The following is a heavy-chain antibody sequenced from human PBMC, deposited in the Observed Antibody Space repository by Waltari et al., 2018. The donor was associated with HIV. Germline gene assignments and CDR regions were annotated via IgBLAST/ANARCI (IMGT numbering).Heavy chain of an antibody. J-gene: IGHJ4*02. V-gene: IGHV3-33*01. CDR3: ARGGRDGYREAYYFDY. D-gene: IGHD3-16*01. CDR2: IWYDGSNK. CDR1: GFTFSSYG. Sequence: QVQLVESGGGVVQPGRSLILSCAASGFTFSSYGMPWVRQAPGKGLEWVAVIWYDGSNKYYADSVKGRFTISRDNSKNTLYLQMNSLRAEDTAVYYCARGGRDGYREAYYFDYWGQGTLVTVSS.